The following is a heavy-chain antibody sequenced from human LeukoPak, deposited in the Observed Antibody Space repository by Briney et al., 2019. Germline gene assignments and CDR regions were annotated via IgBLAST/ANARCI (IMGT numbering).Heavy chain of an antibody. Sequence: QPGGSLRLSCAASGFTFSSYGMSWVRQAPGKGLEWVSAISGSGGSTYYADSVKGRFTISRDNSKNTLYLQLNSLRAEDTAVYYCARGARLQPMGEFWGQGTLVTVSS. CDR1: GFTFSSYG. CDR3: ARGARLQPMGEF. V-gene: IGHV3-23*01. CDR2: ISGSGGST. J-gene: IGHJ4*02. D-gene: IGHD4-11*01.